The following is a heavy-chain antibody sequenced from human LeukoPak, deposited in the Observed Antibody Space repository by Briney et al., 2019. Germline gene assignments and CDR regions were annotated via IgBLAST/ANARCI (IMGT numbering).Heavy chain of an antibody. CDR1: GFTFSSYA. CDR3: AKEDTEAFDI. V-gene: IGHV3-30*02. Sequence: GGSLRLSRAASGFTFSSYAMHWVRQAPGEGLEWVAFIRYDGSNKFYADSVKGRFTISRDNSKNTLYLQMNSLRAEDTAVYYCAKEDTEAFDIWGQGTMVTVSS. D-gene: IGHD5-18*01. CDR2: IRYDGSNK. J-gene: IGHJ3*02.